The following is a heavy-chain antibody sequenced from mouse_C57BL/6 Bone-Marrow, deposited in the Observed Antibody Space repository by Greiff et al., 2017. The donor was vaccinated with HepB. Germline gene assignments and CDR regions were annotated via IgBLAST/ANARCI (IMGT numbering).Heavy chain of an antibody. CDR3: ATYYSNSYAMDY. Sequence: DVMLVESGGDLVKPGGSLKLSCAASGFTFSSYGMSWVRQTPDKRLEWVATISSGGSYTYYPDSVKGRFTISRDNAKNTLYLQMSSLKSEDTAMYYCATYYSNSYAMDYWGQGTSVTVSS. D-gene: IGHD2-5*01. CDR2: ISSGGSYT. V-gene: IGHV5-6*02. J-gene: IGHJ4*01. CDR1: GFTFSSYG.